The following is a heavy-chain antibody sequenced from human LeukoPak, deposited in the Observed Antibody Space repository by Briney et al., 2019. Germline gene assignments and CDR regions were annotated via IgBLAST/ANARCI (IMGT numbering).Heavy chain of an antibody. CDR1: GYTSTSYG. Sequence: ASVKVSCKASGYTSTSYGISWVRQAPGQGLEWMGWISAYNGNTNYAQKLQGRVTMTTDTSTSTAYMELRSLRSDDTAVYYCARGSTTVTTLAFDIWGQGTMVTVSS. CDR2: ISAYNGNT. J-gene: IGHJ3*02. V-gene: IGHV1-18*01. D-gene: IGHD4-17*01. CDR3: ARGSTTVTTLAFDI.